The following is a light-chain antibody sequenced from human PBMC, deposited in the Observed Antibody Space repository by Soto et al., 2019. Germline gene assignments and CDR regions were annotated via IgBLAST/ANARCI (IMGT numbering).Light chain of an antibody. CDR2: DVT. V-gene: IGLV2-14*01. Sequence: QSALTQPASVSGSPGQSITISCTGTSSDVGGYKYVSWYQQHPDKAPKLIIYDVTNRPSGISNRFPGSKSGNTASLTISGLQAEDEADYYCSSYTSSSSYVFGTGTKVTVL. J-gene: IGLJ1*01. CDR1: SSDVGGYKY. CDR3: SSYTSSSSYV.